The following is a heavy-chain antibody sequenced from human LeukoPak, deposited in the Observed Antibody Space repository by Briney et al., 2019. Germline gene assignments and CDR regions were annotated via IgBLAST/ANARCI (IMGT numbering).Heavy chain of an antibody. CDR2: INAGNGNT. J-gene: IGHJ5*02. CDR1: GYTFTSYA. CDR3: ARVPPGHWFDP. Sequence: ASVKVSCKSSGYTFTSYAMHWVRQAPGQRLEWMGWINAGNGNTKYSQKFQGRVTITRDTSASTAYMELSSLRSEDTAVYYCARVPPGHWFDPWGQGTLVTVSS. V-gene: IGHV1-3*01. D-gene: IGHD1-14*01.